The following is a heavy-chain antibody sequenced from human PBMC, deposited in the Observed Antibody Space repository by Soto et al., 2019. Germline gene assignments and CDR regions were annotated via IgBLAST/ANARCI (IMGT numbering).Heavy chain of an antibody. Sequence: EVQLLESGGGLVQPGGSLRLSCAASGFTFSSYAMSWVRQAPGKGLEWVSAISGSGGSTYYADSVKGRFTISRDNSKNTLYLKRNSRGAEDTAVYYWAKGGGWGGGGYFDYWGQGTLVTVSS. CDR3: AKGGGWGGGGYFDY. CDR1: GFTFSSYA. V-gene: IGHV3-23*01. J-gene: IGHJ4*02. CDR2: ISGSGGST. D-gene: IGHD2-15*01.